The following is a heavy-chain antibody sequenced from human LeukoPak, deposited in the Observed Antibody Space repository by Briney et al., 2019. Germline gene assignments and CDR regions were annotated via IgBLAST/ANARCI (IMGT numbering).Heavy chain of an antibody. J-gene: IGHJ4*02. D-gene: IGHD3-22*01. Sequence: GGSLRLSCAVSGITLSNYGMTWVRRAPGKGLEWVAGISDTGGRTNYADSVKGRFTISRDNPKNTLYLKMNSLRAEDTAVYFCAKRGVVIRVILVGFHKEAYYFDSWGQGALVTVSS. CDR1: GITLSNYG. V-gene: IGHV3-23*01. CDR2: ISDTGGRT. CDR3: AKRGVVIRVILVGFHKEAYYFDS.